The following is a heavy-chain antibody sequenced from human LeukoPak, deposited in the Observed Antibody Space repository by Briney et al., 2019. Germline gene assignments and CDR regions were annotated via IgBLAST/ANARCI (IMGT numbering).Heavy chain of an antibody. CDR2: ISITGYST. Sequence: GGSLRLSCAASGFTFNNYYMSWIRRAPGKGLEWISYISITGYSTYYADSVKGRFTISRDNAKNSLYLQMDNLRPDDTAFYYCARRYDFWSGLYEWFDPWGQGTLVTVSS. CDR1: GFTFNNYY. V-gene: IGHV3-11*04. D-gene: IGHD3-3*01. CDR3: ARRYDFWSGLYEWFDP. J-gene: IGHJ5*02.